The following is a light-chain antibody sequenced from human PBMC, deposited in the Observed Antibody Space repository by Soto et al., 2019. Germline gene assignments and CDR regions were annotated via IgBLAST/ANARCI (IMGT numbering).Light chain of an antibody. Sequence: DIQMTQSPSTLSASVGDRVTITCLASQSISSWLAWYQQKPGKAPKLLIYKASSLESGVPSRFRGSGSGTELTLTISSLQPDDFATYYCQQYNSYSWTFGKGTKVDI. V-gene: IGKV1-5*03. J-gene: IGKJ1*01. CDR1: QSISSW. CDR3: QQYNSYSWT. CDR2: KAS.